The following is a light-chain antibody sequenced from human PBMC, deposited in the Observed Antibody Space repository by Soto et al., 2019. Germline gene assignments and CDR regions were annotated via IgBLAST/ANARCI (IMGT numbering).Light chain of an antibody. CDR1: SSDVGGYKY. V-gene: IGLV2-14*03. CDR2: DVS. CDR3: SSYRDNSVI. Sequence: QSVLTQPASVSGSPGQSITISCTGTSSDVGGYKYVSWYQQHPGKAPKLMIYDVSNRPPGVSDRFSGSKSGNTASLTISGLPAEDEADYYCSSYRDNSVIFGGGTKLTVL. J-gene: IGLJ2*01.